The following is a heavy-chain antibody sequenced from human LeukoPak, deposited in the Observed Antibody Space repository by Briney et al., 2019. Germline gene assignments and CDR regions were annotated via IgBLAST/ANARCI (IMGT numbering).Heavy chain of an antibody. D-gene: IGHD6-19*01. CDR3: ARVSYSSGWLPFDY. Sequence: PSETLSLTCTVSGGSITSYYWSWIRQPPGKGLEWIGYIYYSGSTNYNPSLKSRVPISVDTSKNQFSLKLSSMTAADTAVYYCARVSYSSGWLPFDYWGQGTLVTVSS. V-gene: IGHV4-59*01. CDR2: IYYSGST. J-gene: IGHJ4*02. CDR1: GGSITSYY.